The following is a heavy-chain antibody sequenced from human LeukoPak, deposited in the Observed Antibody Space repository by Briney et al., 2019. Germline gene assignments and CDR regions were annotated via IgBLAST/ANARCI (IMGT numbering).Heavy chain of an antibody. D-gene: IGHD1-1*01. CDR3: ARVALRYGDAFDI. CDR2: IYYSGST. Sequence: SQTLSLTCTVSGGSISSGGYYWSWIRQHPGKGLEWIGYIYYSGSTYYNPSLKSRLTISVDTSKNQFSLKLSSVTAADTAVYYCARVALRYGDAFDIWGQGTMVTVSS. J-gene: IGHJ3*02. V-gene: IGHV4-30-4*08. CDR1: GGSISSGGYY.